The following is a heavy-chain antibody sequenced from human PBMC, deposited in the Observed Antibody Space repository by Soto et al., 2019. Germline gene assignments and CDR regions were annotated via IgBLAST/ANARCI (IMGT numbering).Heavy chain of an antibody. CDR1: GFTFSTYS. CDR2: ISSRSDI. CDR3: AREYTAWPLAYGLDV. J-gene: IGHJ6*02. V-gene: IGHV3-21*01. Sequence: XGCLRLSFVGSGFTFSTYSVHGVRQAPGKGLEWVSSISSRSDIYYANSVKGRFTISRDNAKNSVSLQMNSLRAEDTAVYYCAREYTAWPLAYGLDVWGQGTTVTVSS. D-gene: IGHD2-2*02.